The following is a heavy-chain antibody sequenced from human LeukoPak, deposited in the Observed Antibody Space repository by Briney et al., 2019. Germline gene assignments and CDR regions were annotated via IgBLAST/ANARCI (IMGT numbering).Heavy chain of an antibody. CDR3: ARDAPQWRNAFDF. V-gene: IGHV1-18*01. Sequence: ASVKVSCKASGYTFTSCGICWVRQAPGQELEWMGWVSAYNGDTNYAQKFQGRVTMTTDTSTSTAYVELRSLRSDDTAIYYCARDAPQWRNAFDFWGHGTMVTVSS. D-gene: IGHD6-19*01. CDR1: GYTFTSCG. J-gene: IGHJ3*01. CDR2: VSAYNGDT.